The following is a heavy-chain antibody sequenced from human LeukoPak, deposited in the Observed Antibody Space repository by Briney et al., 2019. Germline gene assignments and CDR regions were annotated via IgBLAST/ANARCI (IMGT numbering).Heavy chain of an antibody. CDR3: ARDLTVVDFDY. D-gene: IGHD4-23*01. CDR2: INSDGSSA. J-gene: IGHJ4*02. V-gene: IGHV3-74*01. CDR1: GFTFSSYW. Sequence: GGSLRLSCAASGFTFSSYWMHWVRQAPGKGLVWVSRINSDGSSARYADSVKGRFTISRDNGQDTLYLQMDSLRVEDTAVCYCARDLTVVDFDYWGQGTLVTVSS.